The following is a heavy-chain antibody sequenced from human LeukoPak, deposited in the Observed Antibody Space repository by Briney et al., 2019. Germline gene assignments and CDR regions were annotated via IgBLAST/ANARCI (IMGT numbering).Heavy chain of an antibody. CDR3: ARVPIVSSSGYYYDY. Sequence: GGSLRLSCAASGFTFSSYGMHWVRQAPGKGLEWVAFIRYDGSNKYYADSVKGRFTISRDNSKNTLYLQMNSLRAEDTAVYYCARVPIVSSSGYYYDYWGQGTLVTVSS. CDR1: GFTFSSYG. V-gene: IGHV3-30*02. CDR2: IRYDGSNK. J-gene: IGHJ4*02. D-gene: IGHD3-22*01.